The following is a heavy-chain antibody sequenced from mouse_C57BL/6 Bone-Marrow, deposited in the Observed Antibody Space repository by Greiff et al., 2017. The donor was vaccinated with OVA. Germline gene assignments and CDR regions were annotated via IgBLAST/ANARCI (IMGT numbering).Heavy chain of an antibody. CDR3: ARWSYYYGSSDGYFDY. V-gene: IGHV1-55*01. D-gene: IGHD1-1*01. Sequence: VQLQQSGAELASPGASVKMSCKASGYTFTSYWITWVKQRPGQGLEWIGDIYPGSGSTNYNEKFKSKATLTVDTSSSTAYMQLSSLTSEDSAVYYCARWSYYYGSSDGYFDYWGQGTTLTVSS. CDR1: GYTFTSYW. J-gene: IGHJ2*01. CDR2: IYPGSGST.